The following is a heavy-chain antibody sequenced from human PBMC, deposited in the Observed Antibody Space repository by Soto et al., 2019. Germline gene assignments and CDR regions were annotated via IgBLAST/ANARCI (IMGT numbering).Heavy chain of an antibody. CDR1: GFTFSSYA. CDR2: ISYDGSNK. CDR3: ARTASNGVGYYYYGMDV. Sequence: GGSLRLSCAASGFTFSSYAMHWVRQAPGKGLEWVAVISYDGSNKYYADSVKGRFTISRDNSKNTLYLQMNSLRAEDTAVYYCARTASNGVGYYYYGMDVWGQGTTVTVSS. V-gene: IGHV3-30-3*01. J-gene: IGHJ6*02. D-gene: IGHD1-26*01.